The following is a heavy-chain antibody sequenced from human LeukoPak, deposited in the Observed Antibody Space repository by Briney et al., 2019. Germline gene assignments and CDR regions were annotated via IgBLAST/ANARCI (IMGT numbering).Heavy chain of an antibody. J-gene: IGHJ5*02. V-gene: IGHV3-48*03. Sequence: PGGSLRLSCAASGFTFSSYEMNWVRQAPGKGLEWVSYISSSGSTIYYADSVKGRFTISRDNAKNSLYLQMNSLGAEDTAVYYRARAGWVSFDPWGQGTLVTVSS. CDR1: GFTFSSYE. D-gene: IGHD6-19*01. CDR3: ARAGWVSFDP. CDR2: ISSSGSTI.